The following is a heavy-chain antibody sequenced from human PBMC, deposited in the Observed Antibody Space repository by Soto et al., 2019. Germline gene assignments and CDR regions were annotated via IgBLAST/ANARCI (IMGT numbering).Heavy chain of an antibody. CDR3: ASIFPGYCSGGSCPPKSFDP. D-gene: IGHD2-15*01. CDR1: GGSISSSSYY. Sequence: SETLALTCTVSGGSISSSSYYWGWIRQPPGKGLEWIGSIYYSGSTYYNPSLKSRVTISVDTSKNQFSLKLSSVTAADTAVYYCASIFPGYCSGGSCPPKSFDPWGPGTLATVYS. CDR2: IYYSGST. J-gene: IGHJ5*02. V-gene: IGHV4-39*01.